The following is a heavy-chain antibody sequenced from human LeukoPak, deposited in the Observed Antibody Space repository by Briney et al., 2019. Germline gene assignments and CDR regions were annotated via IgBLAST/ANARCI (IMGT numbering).Heavy chain of an antibody. Sequence: PGGSLRLSCTASGFTFGDYAMSWFRQAPGRGLEWVSGIDYAGGSTNYADSVQGRFTVSRDNSKNTLYLQMNSLRAEDTAIYYCAATRVCGGVLLRPNCLYFEDWGQGTLVTVSS. CDR1: GFTFGDYA. CDR3: AATRVCGGVLLRPNCLYFED. V-gene: IGHV3-23*01. J-gene: IGHJ4*02. CDR2: IDYAGGST. D-gene: IGHD3-10*01.